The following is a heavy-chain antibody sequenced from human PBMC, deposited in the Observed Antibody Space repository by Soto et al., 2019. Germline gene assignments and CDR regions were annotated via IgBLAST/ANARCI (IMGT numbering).Heavy chain of an antibody. J-gene: IGHJ5*02. CDR2: ISAYNGNT. D-gene: IGHD3-9*01. Sequence: GASVKVSCKASGYTFTSYGISWVRQAPGQGLERMGWISAYNGNTNYAQKLQGRVTMTTDTSTSTAYMELRSLRSDDTAVYYCARGIYYDILTGYYSNWFDPWGQGTLVTVSS. CDR1: GYTFTSYG. CDR3: ARGIYYDILTGYYSNWFDP. V-gene: IGHV1-18*01.